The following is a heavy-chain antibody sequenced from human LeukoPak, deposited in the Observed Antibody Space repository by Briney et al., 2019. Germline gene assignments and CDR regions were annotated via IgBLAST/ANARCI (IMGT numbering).Heavy chain of an antibody. CDR2: IIPIFGTA. Sequence: GASVKVSCKASGGTFSSYAISWVRQAPGQGLEWVGGIIPIFGTANYAQKFQGRVTITADESTSTAYMELSSLRSEDTAVYYCARGITMVRGVISWFDPWGQGTLVTVSS. J-gene: IGHJ5*02. CDR1: GGTFSSYA. V-gene: IGHV1-69*13. CDR3: ARGITMVRGVISWFDP. D-gene: IGHD3-10*01.